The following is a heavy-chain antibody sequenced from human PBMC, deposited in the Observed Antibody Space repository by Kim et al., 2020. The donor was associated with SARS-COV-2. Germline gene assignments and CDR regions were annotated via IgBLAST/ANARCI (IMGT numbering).Heavy chain of an antibody. CDR3: ARHRLPDRDLDAALDY. J-gene: IGHJ4*02. CDR2: IYYSGST. D-gene: IGHD6-25*01. CDR1: GGSISSSSYY. Sequence: SETLSLTCTVSGGSISSSSYYWGWIRQPPGKGLEWIGSIYYSGSTYYNPSLKSRVTISVDTSKNQFSLKLSSVTAADTAVYYCARHRLPDRDLDAALDYWGQGTLVTVSS. V-gene: IGHV4-39*01.